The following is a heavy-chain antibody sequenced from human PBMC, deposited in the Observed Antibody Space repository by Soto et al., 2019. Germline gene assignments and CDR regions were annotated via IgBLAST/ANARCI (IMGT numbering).Heavy chain of an antibody. CDR3: AKDRWELQPNPDVVDY. D-gene: IGHD1-26*01. Sequence: QPGGSLRLTCAASGFTFSSYAMSWVRQAPGKGLEWVSAISGSGGSTYYADSVKGRFTISRDNSKNTLYLQMNSLRAEDTAVYYCAKDRWELQPNPDVVDYWGQGTLVTVSS. CDR1: GFTFSSYA. CDR2: ISGSGGST. J-gene: IGHJ4*02. V-gene: IGHV3-23*01.